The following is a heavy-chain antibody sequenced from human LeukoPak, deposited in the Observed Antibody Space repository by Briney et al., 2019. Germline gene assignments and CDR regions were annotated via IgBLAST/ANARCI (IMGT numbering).Heavy chain of an antibody. V-gene: IGHV4-61*02. J-gene: IGHJ4*02. CDR1: GGSISSGSYY. D-gene: IGHD3-9*01. Sequence: SETLSLTCTVSGGSISSGSYYWSWIRQPAGKGLEWIGRIYTSGSTNYNPSLKSRVTISVDTSKNQFSLKLSSVTAADTAVYYCARLEDDILTGPGSHFDYWGQGTLVTVSS. CDR2: IYTSGST. CDR3: ARLEDDILTGPGSHFDY.